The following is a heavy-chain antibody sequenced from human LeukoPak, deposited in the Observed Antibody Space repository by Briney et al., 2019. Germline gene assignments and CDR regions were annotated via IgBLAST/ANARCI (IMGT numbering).Heavy chain of an antibody. V-gene: IGHV4-38-2*02. J-gene: IGHJ4*02. CDR1: GYSISSGYY. D-gene: IGHD3-16*01. Sequence: SETLSLTCTVSGYSISSGYYWGWIRQPPGKGLEWIGSIYHSGSTYYNPSLKSRVTISVDTSKNQFSLKLSSVTAADTAVYYCARDGDWGGRYIDYWGQGTLVTVSS. CDR2: IYHSGST. CDR3: ARDGDWGGRYIDY.